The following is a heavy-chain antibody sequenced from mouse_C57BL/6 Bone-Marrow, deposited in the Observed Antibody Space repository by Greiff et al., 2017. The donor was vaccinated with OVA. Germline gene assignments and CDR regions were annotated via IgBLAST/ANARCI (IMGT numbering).Heavy chain of an antibody. V-gene: IGHV1-50*01. CDR3: ARYNY. J-gene: IGHJ2*01. CDR2: IDPSDSYT. Sequence: QVQLQQPGAELVKPGASVKLSCKASGYTFTSYWMQWVKQRPGQGLEWIGEIDPSDSYTNYNQKFKGKATLTVDKSSSTAYMKLSSLTSEDSAVYYCARYNYWGQGTTLTVSA. CDR1: GYTFTSYW.